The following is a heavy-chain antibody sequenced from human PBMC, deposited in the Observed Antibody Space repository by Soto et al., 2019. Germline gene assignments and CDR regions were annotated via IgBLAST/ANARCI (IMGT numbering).Heavy chain of an antibody. CDR1: GRSISSVNYY. Sequence: PSETLSLTCTVSGRSISSVNYYWSWIRQPPGKGLEWIGYIYYSGNTYYNPSLKSRVTISVDTSKNQFSLKLTSVTAADTAVYYCAAPPRYWGQGTLVTVSS. V-gene: IGHV4-30-4*02. J-gene: IGHJ4*02. CDR3: AAPPRY. CDR2: IYYSGNT. D-gene: IGHD6-6*01.